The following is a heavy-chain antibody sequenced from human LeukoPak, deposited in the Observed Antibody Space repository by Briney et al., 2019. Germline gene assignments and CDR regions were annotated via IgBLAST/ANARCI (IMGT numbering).Heavy chain of an antibody. D-gene: IGHD5/OR15-5a*01. Sequence: QSGGSLRLSCAASGFTLSSYAMTWVRQAPGKGLEWVSTISSNGGSTYYADSVKGRFTISRDNSKNTLYLQMNSLRAEDTAVYYCAEARGYSVYVQIDYWGQGTQVTVS. CDR1: GFTLSSYA. V-gene: IGHV3-23*01. CDR2: ISSNGGST. CDR3: AEARGYSVYVQIDY. J-gene: IGHJ4*02.